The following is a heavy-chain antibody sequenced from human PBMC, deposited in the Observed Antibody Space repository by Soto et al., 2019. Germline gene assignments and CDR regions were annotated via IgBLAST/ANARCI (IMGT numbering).Heavy chain of an antibody. CDR3: AKAREFRGSGFDY. J-gene: IGHJ4*02. V-gene: IGHV3-23*01. Sequence: EVQLLESGGGLVQPGGSLRLSCAASGFTFRSHGMSWVRQAPGKGLKWVSIITGNGRNTYYADPVKGRFTISKDNSNKTLYLQMNGLRAEDSAVYYCAKAREFRGSGFDYWGQGTLVTVSS. CDR1: GFTFRSHG. D-gene: IGHD3-10*01. CDR2: ITGNGRNT.